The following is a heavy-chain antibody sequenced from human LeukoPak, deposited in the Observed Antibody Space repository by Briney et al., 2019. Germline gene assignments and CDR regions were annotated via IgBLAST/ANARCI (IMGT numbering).Heavy chain of an antibody. Sequence: PSETLSLTCAVYGGSFSDYWWTWIRQSPGKGLEWIGEVNHSGRTNYNPSLMRRVTISLDTSKNQFSLKLRSVTAADTAVYYCARHLRSYDIFTGYYTEGFFDYWGQGTLVTVSS. CDR3: ARHLRSYDIFTGYYTEGFFDY. V-gene: IGHV4-34*01. CDR1: GGSFSDYW. D-gene: IGHD3-9*01. CDR2: VNHSGRT. J-gene: IGHJ4*02.